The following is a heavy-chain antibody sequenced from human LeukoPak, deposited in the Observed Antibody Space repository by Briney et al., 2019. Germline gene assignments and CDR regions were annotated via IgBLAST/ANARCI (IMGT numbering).Heavy chain of an antibody. CDR2: ISSSSNYK. CDR3: ARDREQWLVRPGNYFDY. CDR1: GFTFSSYN. Sequence: GGSLRLSCAASGFTFSSYNMNWVRQAPGKGLEWVSSISSSSNYKHYADSVKGRFTISRDNAKNSVYLQMNSLRAEDTAIYYCARDREQWLVRPGNYFDYWGQGTLVTVSS. J-gene: IGHJ4*02. V-gene: IGHV3-21*01. D-gene: IGHD6-19*01.